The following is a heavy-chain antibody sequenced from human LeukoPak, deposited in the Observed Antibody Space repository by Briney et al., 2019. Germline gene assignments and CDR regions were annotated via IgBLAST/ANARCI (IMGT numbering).Heavy chain of an antibody. J-gene: IGHJ4*02. CDR3: ARDPEGFGATYFDY. D-gene: IGHD3-16*01. CDR1: GFSFSSYN. CDR2: ISRSAGNI. V-gene: IGHV3-21*01. Sequence: GGSLRLSCVASGFSFSSYNMNWVRQAPGKGLEWVSSISRSAGNIYYADSVKGRFTISRDNAKNSFYLQMNSLRAEDTAVFYCARDPEGFGATYFDYWGQGTLVTVSS.